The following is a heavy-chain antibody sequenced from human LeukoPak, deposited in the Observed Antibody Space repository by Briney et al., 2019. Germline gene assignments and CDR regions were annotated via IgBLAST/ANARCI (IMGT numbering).Heavy chain of an antibody. V-gene: IGHV3-23*01. CDR3: AKDPQEGATLFDY. Sequence: GGPLRLSFAASGFTFSSYWMSWVRRAPGKGLEWGSASSGSGGSTYYADSVKGRFTISRDNSKNTLYLQMNSLRAEDTAVYYCAKDPQEGATLFDYWGQGTLVTVSS. D-gene: IGHD1-26*01. J-gene: IGHJ4*02. CDR1: GFTFSSYW. CDR2: SSGSGGST.